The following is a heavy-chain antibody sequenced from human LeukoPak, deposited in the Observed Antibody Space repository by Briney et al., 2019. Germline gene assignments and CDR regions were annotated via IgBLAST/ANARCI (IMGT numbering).Heavy chain of an antibody. Sequence: PGGSLRLSCAASGFTFSSYGMHWVRQAPGKGLEWVAVIWYDGSNKYYADSVKGRFTISRDNSKNTLYLQMNSLRAEDTAVYYCARSGVVVAATNHGMDVWGQGTTVTVSS. CDR2: IWYDGSNK. CDR3: ARSGVVVAATNHGMDV. CDR1: GFTFSSYG. J-gene: IGHJ6*02. D-gene: IGHD2-15*01. V-gene: IGHV3-30*19.